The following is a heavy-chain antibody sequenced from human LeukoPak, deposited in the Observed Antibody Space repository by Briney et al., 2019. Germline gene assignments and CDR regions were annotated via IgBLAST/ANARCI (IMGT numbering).Heavy chain of an antibody. J-gene: IGHJ4*02. CDR3: TRHRDYYDSSGYFHGD. CDR2: IRSKANSYAT. Sequence: AGGSLRLSCAASGYTFSDHYMDWVRQASGKGLEWVGRIRSKANSYATAYAASVKGRFTISRDDSKNTAYLQMNSLKTEDTAVYYCTRHRDYYDSSGYFHGDWGQGTLVTVSS. D-gene: IGHD3-22*01. CDR1: GYTFSDHY. V-gene: IGHV3-73*01.